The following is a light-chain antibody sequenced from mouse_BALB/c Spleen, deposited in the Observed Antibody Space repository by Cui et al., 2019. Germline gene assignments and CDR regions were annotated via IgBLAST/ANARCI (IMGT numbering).Light chain of an antibody. V-gene: IGKV19-93*01. Sequence: DIQMRQYPTSLSASLGGKVSMNCKASQDVNKYIAWQQHKPGNGPRLLIPYTYTLLPGIPSRFSGSVSGRYYSFSISNLGPEYSATYYCLQYDNLWTFGGGNKLEIK. CDR1: QDVNKY. J-gene: IGKJ1*01. CDR2: YTY. CDR3: LQYDNLWT.